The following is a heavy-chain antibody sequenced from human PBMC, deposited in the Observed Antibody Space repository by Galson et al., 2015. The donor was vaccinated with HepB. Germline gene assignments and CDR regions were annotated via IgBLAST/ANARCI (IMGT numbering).Heavy chain of an antibody. D-gene: IGHD3-9*01. Sequence: LSLTCDVSGGSISSGAYSWSWIRQPPGKGLEWIGKIRHTGRTGYTPSLRSRVTILVDGSKNQFSLKLDSVTAADTAMYFCARDGSDESTILSDGFDIWGQGTMVTVSS. CDR1: GGSISSGAYS. CDR2: IRHTGRT. CDR3: ARDGSDESTILSDGFDI. V-gene: IGHV4-30-2*01. J-gene: IGHJ3*02.